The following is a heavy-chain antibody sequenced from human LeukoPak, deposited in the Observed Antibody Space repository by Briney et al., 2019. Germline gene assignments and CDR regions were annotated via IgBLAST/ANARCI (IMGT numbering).Heavy chain of an antibody. CDR3: ARHGIAVAGYDY. V-gene: IGHV4-34*01. Sequence: GSLRLSCAASGFTFSSYWMSWVRQAPGKGLEWIGEINHSGSTNYNPSLKSRVTISVDTSKNQFSLKLSSVTAADTAVYYCARHGIAVAGYDYWGQGTLVTVSS. CDR2: INHSGST. D-gene: IGHD6-19*01. J-gene: IGHJ4*02. CDR1: GFTFSSYW.